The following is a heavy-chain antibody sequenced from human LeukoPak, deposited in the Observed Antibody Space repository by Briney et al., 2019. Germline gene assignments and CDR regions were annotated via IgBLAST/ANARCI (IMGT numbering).Heavy chain of an antibody. V-gene: IGHV3-30*02. D-gene: IGHD6-13*01. CDR3: ARGGSSWYRYFDL. Sequence: GGSLRLSCAASGFTFSSYGMHWVRHAPGKGLEWVAFIRYDGSNKYYADSVKGRFTISRDNSKNTLYLQMNSLRAEDTAVYYCARGGSSWYRYFDLWGRGTLVTVSS. CDR1: GFTFSSYG. J-gene: IGHJ2*01. CDR2: IRYDGSNK.